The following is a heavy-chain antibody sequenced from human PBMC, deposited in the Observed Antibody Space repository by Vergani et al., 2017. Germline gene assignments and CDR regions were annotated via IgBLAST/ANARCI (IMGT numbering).Heavy chain of an antibody. CDR3: ARHGVEQQLFHAFDI. Sequence: QVQLQESGPGLVKPSETLSLTCTVSGGSISSYYWSWIRQPPGKGLEWIGYIYYSGSTNYNPSLKSRVTISVDTSKNQFSLKLSSVTAADTAVYYCARHGVEQQLFHAFDIWGQGTMVTVSS. D-gene: IGHD6-13*01. J-gene: IGHJ3*02. CDR2: IYYSGST. CDR1: GGSISSYY. V-gene: IGHV4-59*01.